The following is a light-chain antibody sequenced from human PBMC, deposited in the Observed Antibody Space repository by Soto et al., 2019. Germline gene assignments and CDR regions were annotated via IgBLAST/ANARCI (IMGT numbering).Light chain of an antibody. J-gene: IGKJ2*01. CDR3: QQYNNWPHT. CDR2: GVS. V-gene: IGKV3-15*01. Sequence: EIVMTQSPATLSVSPGERATLSCRASQSVSSNLAWFQQKPGQAPNLIIYGVSTRATGVPVRFSGSGSGTEFTLTINSLQSEDFAVYYCQQYNNWPHTFGQGNKLEIK. CDR1: QSVSSN.